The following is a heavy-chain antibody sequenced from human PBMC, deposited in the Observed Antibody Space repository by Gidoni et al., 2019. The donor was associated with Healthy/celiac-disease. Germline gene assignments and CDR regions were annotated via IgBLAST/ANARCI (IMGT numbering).Heavy chain of an antibody. CDR2: IIPIFGTA. J-gene: IGHJ6*02. CDR3: ARDYGGNWGGPSYYYYGMDV. V-gene: IGHV1-69*01. Sequence: QVQLVQSGAEVKKPGSSVKVSCKASGGTFSSYAISWVRQAPGQGLEWMGGIIPIFGTANYPQKFQGRVTITADESTSTAYMELSSLRSEDTAVYYCARDYGGNWGGPSYYYYGMDVWGQGTTVTVSS. D-gene: IGHD7-27*01. CDR1: GGTFSSYA.